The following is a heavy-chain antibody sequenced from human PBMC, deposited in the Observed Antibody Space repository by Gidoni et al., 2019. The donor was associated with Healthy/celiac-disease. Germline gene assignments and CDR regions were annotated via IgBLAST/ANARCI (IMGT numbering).Heavy chain of an antibody. CDR2: IIPIFGTA. D-gene: IGHD3-16*02. J-gene: IGHJ6*02. V-gene: IGHV1-69*06. CDR1: GGTFSRYA. Sequence: QVQLVQSGAEVKKPGSSVTVSCKASGGTFSRYASSWVRQAPGPGLEWMGGIIPIFGTANYAQKFQGRVTITADKSTSTAYMELSSLRSEDTAVYYCARAFGELSLYGMDVWGQGTTVTVSS. CDR3: ARAFGELSLYGMDV.